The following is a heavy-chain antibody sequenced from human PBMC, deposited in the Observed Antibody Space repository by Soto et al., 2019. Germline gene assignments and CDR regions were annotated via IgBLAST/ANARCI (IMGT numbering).Heavy chain of an antibody. Sequence: LRLSCAASGFTFSSYGMHWVRQAPGKGLEWVAVIWYDGSNKYYADSVKGRFTISRDNSKNTLYLQMNSLRAEDTAVYYCARLLVDTAMVLSGGFDYWGQGTLVTVSS. CDR3: ARLLVDTAMVLSGGFDY. CDR2: IWYDGSNK. D-gene: IGHD5-18*01. CDR1: GFTFSSYG. J-gene: IGHJ4*02. V-gene: IGHV3-33*01.